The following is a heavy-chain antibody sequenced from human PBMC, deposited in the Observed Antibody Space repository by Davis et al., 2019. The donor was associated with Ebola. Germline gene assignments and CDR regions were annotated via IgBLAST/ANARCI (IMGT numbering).Heavy chain of an antibody. CDR1: GFTFSGSA. CDR2: IRSKANSYAT. J-gene: IGHJ4*02. CDR3: TIGYGEIDY. Sequence: GESLKISCAASGFTFSGSAMHWVRQASGKGLEWVGRIRSKANSYATAYAASVKGRFTISRDDSKNTAYLRMNSLKTEDTAVYYCTIGYGEIDYRGQGTLVTVSS. V-gene: IGHV3-73*01. D-gene: IGHD4-17*01.